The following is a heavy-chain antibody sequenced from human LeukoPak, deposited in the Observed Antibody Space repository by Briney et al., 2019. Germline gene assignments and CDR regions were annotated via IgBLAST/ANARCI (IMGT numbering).Heavy chain of an antibody. CDR3: ARGKTSDDIIEDALDI. J-gene: IGHJ3*02. D-gene: IGHD3-9*01. Sequence: GGSLRLSCAASGFSVNTNYMTWVRQAPGKGLEWVSVLYSGGGAYYADSVKDRFTISRDYSQNTLLLQMNSLRAEDTALYYCARGKTSDDIIEDALDIWGQGTMVAVSS. CDR1: GFSVNTNY. CDR2: LYSGGGA. V-gene: IGHV3-66*01.